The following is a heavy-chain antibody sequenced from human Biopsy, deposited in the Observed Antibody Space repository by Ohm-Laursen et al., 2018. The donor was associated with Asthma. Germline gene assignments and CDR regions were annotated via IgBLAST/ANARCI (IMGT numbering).Heavy chain of an antibody. V-gene: IGHV3-7*01. J-gene: IGHJ1*01. CDR1: GFTFGAYC. CDR2: IKHDGSEK. Sequence: SLRLSCTASGFTFGAYCMSWVRQVPGQGLEWVANIKHDGSEKNHVDSLKGRFTISRDNAKNLLFLQMNSLRAEDTAVYYCARTFHFWSPYLAEHYQLWGQGTLVTVSS. D-gene: IGHD3-3*02. CDR3: ARTFHFWSPYLAEHYQL.